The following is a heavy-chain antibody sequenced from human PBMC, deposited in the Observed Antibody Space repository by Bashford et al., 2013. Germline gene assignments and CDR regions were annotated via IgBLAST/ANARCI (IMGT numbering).Heavy chain of an antibody. D-gene: IGHD5-12*01. CDR1: GGSSSGYY. V-gene: IGHV4-34*01. CDR3: ARGWHEFVRVAL. Sequence: SETLSLTCTVYGGSSSGYYWNWIRQPPRKGLEWIGEISHSGSTNYNSSLKSRVTMSLDTSMTQFSLRLSSVTAADAAVYYCARGWHEFVRVALWGQGTLVTVSS. CDR2: ISHSGST. J-gene: IGHJ4*02.